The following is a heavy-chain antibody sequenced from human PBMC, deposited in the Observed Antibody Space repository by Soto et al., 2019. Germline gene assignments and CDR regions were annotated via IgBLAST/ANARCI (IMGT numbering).Heavy chain of an antibody. D-gene: IGHD3-22*01. CDR3: ARAGYYDSSGPFDY. J-gene: IGHJ4*02. Sequence: ASVKVSCKASGYTFTSYGISWVRQAPGQGLEWMGWISAYNGNTNYAQKPQGRVTMTTDTSTSTAYMELRSLRSDDTAVYYCARAGYYDSSGPFDYWGQGTLVTVSS. CDR1: GYTFTSYG. CDR2: ISAYNGNT. V-gene: IGHV1-18*01.